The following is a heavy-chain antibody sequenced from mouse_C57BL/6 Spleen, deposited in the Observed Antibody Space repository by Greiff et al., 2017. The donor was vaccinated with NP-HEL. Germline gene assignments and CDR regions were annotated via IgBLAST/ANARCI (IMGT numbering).Heavy chain of an antibody. Sequence: EVKLEESGPGLVKPSQSLSLTCSVTGYSITSGYYWNWIRQFPGNKLEWMGYISYDGSNNYNPSLKNRISITRDTSKNQFFLKLNSVTTEDTATYYCAREITTVVEDAMDYWGQGTSVTVSS. CDR2: ISYDGSN. D-gene: IGHD1-1*01. V-gene: IGHV3-6*01. CDR1: GYSITSGYY. J-gene: IGHJ4*01. CDR3: AREITTVVEDAMDY.